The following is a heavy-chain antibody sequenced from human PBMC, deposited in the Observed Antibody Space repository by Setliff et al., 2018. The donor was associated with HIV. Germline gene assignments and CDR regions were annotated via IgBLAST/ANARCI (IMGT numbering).Heavy chain of an antibody. D-gene: IGHD3-10*01. J-gene: IGHJ4*02. V-gene: IGHV1-69-2*01. CDR3: IIASKFTPPY. Sequence: KVSCKASGYTFTDFYIHWVQQAPGQGLEWMGRVDPDYGEARYAVKFQGRVTMTADTSIDTAYMEVSSLTSADSAVYYCIIASKFTPPYWGQGTPVTVSS. CDR1: GYTFTDFY. CDR2: VDPDYGEA.